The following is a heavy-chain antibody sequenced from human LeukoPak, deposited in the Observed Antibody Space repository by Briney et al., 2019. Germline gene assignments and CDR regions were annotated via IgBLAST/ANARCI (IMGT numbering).Heavy chain of an antibody. CDR3: ARSSSGYYSY. D-gene: IGHD3-22*01. CDR2: IYPGDSDT. J-gene: IGHJ4*02. Sequence: GESLKISCKGSGYSFTSYWIVWVRQMLGKGLEYMGIIYPGDSDTTYSPSFQGQVTISADKSISTAYLQWSSLKASDTAMYYCARSSSGYYSYWGQGTLVTVSS. V-gene: IGHV5-51*01. CDR1: GYSFTSYW.